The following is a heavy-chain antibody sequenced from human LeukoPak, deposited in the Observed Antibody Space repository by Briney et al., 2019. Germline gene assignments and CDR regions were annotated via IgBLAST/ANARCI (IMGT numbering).Heavy chain of an antibody. V-gene: IGHV3-23*01. J-gene: IGHJ4*02. D-gene: IGHD6-19*01. CDR3: AKDTPLTAYTSGWSRNSFDY. Sequence: QTGGSLRLSCATSGFTFSSYAMRWVRQAPGKGLEWVSTIVGDAGVTYYADPAKGRFTISRDNSKNTLCLQMNSLRAEDTAVYYCAKDTPLTAYTSGWSRNSFDYWGQGSLVTVSS. CDR2: IVGDAGVT. CDR1: GFTFSSYA.